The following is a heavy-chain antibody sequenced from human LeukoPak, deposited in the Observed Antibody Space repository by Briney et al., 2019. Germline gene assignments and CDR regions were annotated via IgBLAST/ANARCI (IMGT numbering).Heavy chain of an antibody. CDR3: ARDHPPRYYYGSGSHHFDY. CDR2: THYRSKWYN. CDR1: GDSVSSNSAA. V-gene: IGHV6-1*01. D-gene: IGHD3-10*01. J-gene: IGHJ4*02. Sequence: SQTLSLTCAISGDSVSSNSAAWNWIRQSPSRGLEWLGRTHYRSKWYNDYAVSVKSRITINPDTSKNQFSLQLNSVTPEDTAVYYCARDHPPRYYYGSGSHHFDYWGQGTLVTVSS.